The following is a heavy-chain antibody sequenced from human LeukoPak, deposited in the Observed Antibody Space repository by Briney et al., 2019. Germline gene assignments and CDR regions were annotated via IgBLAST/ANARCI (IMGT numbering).Heavy chain of an antibody. D-gene: IGHD4-11*01. CDR2: IIPILGIA. V-gene: IGHV1-69*10. CDR3: AQLTTRYYYYYMDV. CDR1: GYTFTGYY. J-gene: IGHJ6*03. Sequence: SVKVSCKASGYTFTGYYMHWVRQAPGQGLEWMGWIIPILGIANYAQKFQGRVTITADKSTSTAYMELSSLRSEDTAVYYCAQLTTRYYYYYMDVWGKGTTVTVSS.